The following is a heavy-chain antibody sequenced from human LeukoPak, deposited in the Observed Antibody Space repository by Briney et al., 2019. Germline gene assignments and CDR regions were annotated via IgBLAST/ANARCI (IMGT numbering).Heavy chain of an antibody. D-gene: IGHD5-18*01. J-gene: IGHJ4*02. CDR3: ARERDTAYDY. V-gene: IGHV3-30-3*01. CDR2: ISYDGSNK. CDR1: GFTFSSYA. Sequence: PGRSLRLSCAASGFTFSSYAMHWVRQAPGKGLEWVAVISYDGSNKCYADSVKGRFTISRDNSKNTLYLQMNSLRAEDTAVYYCARERDTAYDYWGQGTLVTVSS.